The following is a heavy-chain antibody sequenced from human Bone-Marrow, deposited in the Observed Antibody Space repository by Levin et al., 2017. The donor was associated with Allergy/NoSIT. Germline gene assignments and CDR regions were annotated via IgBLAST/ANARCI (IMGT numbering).Heavy chain of an antibody. V-gene: IGHV3-48*03. CDR1: GFYFSNYE. CDR3: AGELWFEERHALDL. CDR2: IASGGGT. D-gene: IGHD3-10*01. J-gene: IGHJ3*01. Sequence: GGSLRLSCVASGFYFSNYEMNWVRQAPGKELEWLAYIASGGGTSYSHSVEGRFTVSRDDATSPLFLHMNSLGAEDTAVYFCAGELWFEERHALDLWGQGTVLTVSS.